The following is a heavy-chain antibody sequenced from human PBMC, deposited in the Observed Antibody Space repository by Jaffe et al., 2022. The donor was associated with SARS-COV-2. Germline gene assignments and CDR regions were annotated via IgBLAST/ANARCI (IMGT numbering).Heavy chain of an antibody. CDR2: INWNGGST. J-gene: IGHJ2*01. CDR3: ARVGYCSSTSCQGWYFDL. Sequence: EVQLVESGGGVVRPGGSLRLSCAASGFTFDDYGMSWVRQAPGKGLEWVSGINWNGGSTGYADSVKGRFTISRDNAKNSLYLQMNSLRAEDTALYHCARVGYCSSTSCQGWYFDLWGRGTLVTVSS. CDR1: GFTFDDYG. D-gene: IGHD2-2*01. V-gene: IGHV3-20*01.